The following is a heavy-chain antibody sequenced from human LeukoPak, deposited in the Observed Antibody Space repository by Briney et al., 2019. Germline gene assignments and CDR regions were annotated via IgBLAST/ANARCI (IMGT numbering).Heavy chain of an antibody. D-gene: IGHD3-22*01. CDR2: IYYSGST. V-gene: IGHV4-59*01. CDR1: GGSISSYY. CDR3: ARAVVVRNYYYYGMDV. J-gene: IGHJ6*02. Sequence: SETLSLTCTVSGGSISSYYWSWIRQPPGKGLEWIGYIYYSGSTNYNPSLKSRVTISVDTSKNQFSLKLSSVTAADTAVYYCARAVVVRNYYYYGMDVWGQGTTVTVSS.